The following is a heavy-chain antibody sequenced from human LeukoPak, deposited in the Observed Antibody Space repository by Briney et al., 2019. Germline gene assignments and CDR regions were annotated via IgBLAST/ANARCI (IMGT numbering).Heavy chain of an antibody. CDR3: ARLTYGYCSGGSCYSWAFDI. D-gene: IGHD2-15*01. J-gene: IGHJ3*02. CDR2: IYISGST. Sequence: SETLSLTCTVSGGSISSYYWSWIRQPAGKGLEWIGRIYISGSTNYNPSLKSRVTMSVDTSKNQFSLKLSSVTAADTAVYYCARLTYGYCSGGSCYSWAFDIWGQGTMVTVSS. V-gene: IGHV4-4*07. CDR1: GGSISSYY.